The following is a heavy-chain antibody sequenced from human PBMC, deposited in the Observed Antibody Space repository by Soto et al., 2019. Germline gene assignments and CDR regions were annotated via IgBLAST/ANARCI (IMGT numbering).Heavy chain of an antibody. Sequence: ASVTVSCQASGYAFTSYYMHWVRQAPGQGLEWMGIINPSGGSTSYAQKFQGRVTMTRDSSTSTFYMELNSLRSEDTALYYCATRGYNYGYASYYGMDVWGQGTTVTVSS. J-gene: IGHJ6*02. V-gene: IGHV1-46*01. CDR2: INPSGGST. CDR1: GYAFTSYY. D-gene: IGHD5-18*01. CDR3: ATRGYNYGYASYYGMDV.